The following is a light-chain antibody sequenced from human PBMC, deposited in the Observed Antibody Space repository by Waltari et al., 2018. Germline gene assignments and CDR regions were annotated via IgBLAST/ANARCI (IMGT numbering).Light chain of an antibody. CDR3: QQFNDWPRT. V-gene: IGKV3-15*01. Sequence: EVVMTQSPATLSVSPGERATLSCRASQSTSINMVWYQQRPGQAPRLLIYEASMRATDIPARFSGSGSGTEFTLTISSVQSEDAAVYYCQQFNDWPRTFGQGTKVEIK. CDR1: QSTSIN. J-gene: IGKJ1*01. CDR2: EAS.